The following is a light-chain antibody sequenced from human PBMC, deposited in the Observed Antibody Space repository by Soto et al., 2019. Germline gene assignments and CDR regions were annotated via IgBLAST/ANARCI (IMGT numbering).Light chain of an antibody. V-gene: IGKV1-9*01. CDR1: QGISSY. CDR2: AAS. J-gene: IGKJ5*01. CDR3: QQYNNWPLIT. Sequence: IQLTQSPSSLSASVGDRVTITCRASQGISSYLAWYQQKPGKAPKLLIYAASTLQSGVPSRFSGSGSGTDFTLTISSLQYEDFAVYYCQQYNNWPLITFGQGTRLEIK.